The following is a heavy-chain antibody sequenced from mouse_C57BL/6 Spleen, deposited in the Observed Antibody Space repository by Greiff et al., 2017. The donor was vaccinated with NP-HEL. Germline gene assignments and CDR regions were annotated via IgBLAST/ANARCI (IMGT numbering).Heavy chain of an antibody. CDR3: ARSGTTVVAHPFAY. D-gene: IGHD1-1*01. CDR1: GYTFTGYW. Sequence: QVQLKQSGAELMKPGASVKLSCKAPGYTFTGYWIEWVKQRPGHGLEWIGEILPGSGSTNYNEKFKGKATFTADTSSNTAYMQLSSLTTEDSAIYYCARSGTTVVAHPFAYWGQGTLVTVSA. J-gene: IGHJ3*01. V-gene: IGHV1-9*01. CDR2: ILPGSGST.